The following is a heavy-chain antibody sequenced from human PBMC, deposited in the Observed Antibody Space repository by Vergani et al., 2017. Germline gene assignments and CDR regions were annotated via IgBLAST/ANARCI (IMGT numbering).Heavy chain of an antibody. J-gene: IGHJ4*02. CDR3: ARAAYFYDSSVYYSVIDY. CDR2: ISSSRRTI. CDR1: GFTFSSYG. V-gene: IGHV3-48*01. D-gene: IGHD3-22*01. Sequence: EVQLVESGGGLVQPGGSLRLSCAASGFTFSSYGMNWVRQAPGKGLEWVSYISSSRRTIYYVDSVKGRFTISRDNAKNSLYLQMNSLRAEDTAVYYCARAAYFYDSSVYYSVIDYWGQGTLVTVSS.